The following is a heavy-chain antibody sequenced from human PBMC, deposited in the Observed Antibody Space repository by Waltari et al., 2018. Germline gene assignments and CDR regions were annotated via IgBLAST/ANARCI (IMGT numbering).Heavy chain of an antibody. D-gene: IGHD2-8*01. J-gene: IGHJ6*02. CDR1: GFTFSSYA. V-gene: IGHV3-30-3*01. Sequence: QVQLVESGGGVVQPGRSLRLSCAASGFTFSSYAMHWVRQAPGRGLEWVAVISYDGSNNYYADSVKCRFTISRDNSKNTLYLQMNSLRAEDTAVYYCAREGVADGMDVWGQGTTVTVSS. CDR2: ISYDGSNN. CDR3: AREGVADGMDV.